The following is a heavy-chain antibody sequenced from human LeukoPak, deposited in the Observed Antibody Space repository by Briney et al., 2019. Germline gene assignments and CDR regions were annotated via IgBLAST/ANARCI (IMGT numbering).Heavy chain of an antibody. J-gene: IGHJ5*02. Sequence: GRSLRLSCAASGFTFDDYAMHWVRQAPGKGLEWVSGISWNSGSIGYADSVKGRFTISRDNAKNSLYLQMNSLRAEDTALYYCARYNDYRPFDPWGQGTLVTVSS. CDR3: ARYNDYRPFDP. CDR1: GFTFDDYA. D-gene: IGHD1-1*01. CDR2: ISWNSGSI. V-gene: IGHV3-9*01.